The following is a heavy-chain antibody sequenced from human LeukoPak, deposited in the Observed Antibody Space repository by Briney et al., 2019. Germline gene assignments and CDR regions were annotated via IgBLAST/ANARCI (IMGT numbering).Heavy chain of an antibody. D-gene: IGHD3-3*01. CDR3: ARENYDFWSGPKNWFDP. CDR1: GGSISSGGYY. Sequence: PSETLSLTCTVSGGSISSGGYYWSWIRQHPGKGLEWIGYIYYSGSTYYNPSLKSRVTISVDTSKNQFSLKLSSVTAADTAVYYCARENYDFWSGPKNWFDPWGQGTLVTVSS. J-gene: IGHJ5*02. CDR2: IYYSGST. V-gene: IGHV4-31*03.